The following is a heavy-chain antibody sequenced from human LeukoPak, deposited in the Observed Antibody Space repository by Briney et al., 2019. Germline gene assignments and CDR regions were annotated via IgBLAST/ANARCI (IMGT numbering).Heavy chain of an antibody. D-gene: IGHD1-26*01. CDR3: ARLRGATMDFDS. CDR1: GGSISSYY. Sequence: SETLSLTCTVSGGSISSYYWSWIRQPPGKGLEWIAYIYNSGSTIYNPSLKSRVTISVDTSNNQFSLKLSSVTAADTAVYYCARLRGATMDFDSWGQGTLVTVSS. CDR2: IYNSGST. V-gene: IGHV4-4*09. J-gene: IGHJ4*02.